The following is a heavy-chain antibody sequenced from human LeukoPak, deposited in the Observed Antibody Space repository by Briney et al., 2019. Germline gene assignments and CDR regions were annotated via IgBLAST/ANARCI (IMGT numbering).Heavy chain of an antibody. D-gene: IGHD3-22*01. V-gene: IGHV1-3*01. J-gene: IGHJ6*02. CDR2: INAGNGNT. CDR1: GYTFTSYA. CDR3: ARGRRDSSGYRMDV. Sequence: ASVKVSCKASGYTFTSYAMHWVRQAPGQRLEWMGWINAGNGNTKHSQKFQGRVTITRDTSASTAYMELSSLRSEDTAVYYCARGRRDSSGYRMDVWGQGTTVTVSS.